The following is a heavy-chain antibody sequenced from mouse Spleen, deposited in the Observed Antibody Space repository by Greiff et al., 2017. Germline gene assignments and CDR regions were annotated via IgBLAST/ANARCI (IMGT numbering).Heavy chain of an antibody. CDR3: AYYRYDEAMDY. J-gene: IGHJ4*01. CDR1: GFNIKDYY. CDR2: IDPEDGDT. V-gene: IGHV14-1*01. Sequence: EVQLQQSGAELVRPGASVKLSCTASGFNIKDYYMHWVKQRPEQGLEWIGRIDPEDGDTEYAPKFQGKATMTADTSSNTAYLQLSSLTSEDTAVYYCAYYRYDEAMDYWGQGTSVTVSS. D-gene: IGHD2-14*01.